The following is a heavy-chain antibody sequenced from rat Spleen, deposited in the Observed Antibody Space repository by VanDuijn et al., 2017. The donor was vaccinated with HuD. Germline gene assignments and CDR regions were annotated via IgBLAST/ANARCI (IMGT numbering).Heavy chain of an antibody. D-gene: IGHD1-9*01. Sequence: EVQLVESDGGLVQPGRSLKLSCAASGFTLSNYYMAWVRQAPKKGLEWVATISSSGSRTFYPDSVKGRFTISRDNTKSSLYLQMNSLNSEDTATYYCARRHYGYTDYFDYWGQGVMVTVSS. V-gene: IGHV5-25*01. CDR3: ARRHYGYTDYFDY. J-gene: IGHJ2*01. CDR1: GFTLSNYY. CDR2: ISSSGSRT.